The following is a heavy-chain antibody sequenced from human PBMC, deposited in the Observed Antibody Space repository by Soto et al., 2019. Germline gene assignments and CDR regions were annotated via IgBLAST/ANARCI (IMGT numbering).Heavy chain of an antibody. Sequence: QVQLVESGGGVVQPGRSLRLSCAASGFTFSSYGMHWVRQAPGKGLEWVAVISYDGSNKYYADSVKGRFTISRDNSKNTLYLQMNSLRAEDTAVYYCAKDPDDCSSTSCPRDYYYYGMDVWGQGTTVTVSS. CDR2: ISYDGSNK. CDR3: AKDPDDCSSTSCPRDYYYYGMDV. J-gene: IGHJ6*02. CDR1: GFTFSSYG. D-gene: IGHD2-2*01. V-gene: IGHV3-30*18.